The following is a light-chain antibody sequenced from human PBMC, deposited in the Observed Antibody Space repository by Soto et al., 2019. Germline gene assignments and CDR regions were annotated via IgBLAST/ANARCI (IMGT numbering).Light chain of an antibody. V-gene: IGLV1-47*01. CDR1: SSNIGDSY. J-gene: IGLJ3*02. Sequence: QSVLTQPPSASGTPGQTVTISCSGSSSNIGDSYGYWFQQLPGTAPKLLIYRNNQRPSGVPDRFSGSKSGTSASLAISGLRPEDEADYYCATWDGSLRGWVFGGGTKLTVL. CDR3: ATWDGSLRGWV. CDR2: RNN.